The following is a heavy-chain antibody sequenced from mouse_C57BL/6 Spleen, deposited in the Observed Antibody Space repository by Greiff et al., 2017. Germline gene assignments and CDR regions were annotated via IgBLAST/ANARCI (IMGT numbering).Heavy chain of an antibody. CDR2: IHPSDSDT. J-gene: IGHJ3*01. D-gene: IGHD3-2*02. CDR3: AIPQTAQVAY. Sequence: QVQLQQPGAELVKPGASVQVSCKASGYTFTSYWMHWVKQRPGQGLEWIGRIHPSDSDTNYNQKFKGKATLTVDQSSSPAYMQLSSLTSEDSAGYYCAIPQTAQVAYWGQGTLVTVSA. V-gene: IGHV1-74*01. CDR1: GYTFTSYW.